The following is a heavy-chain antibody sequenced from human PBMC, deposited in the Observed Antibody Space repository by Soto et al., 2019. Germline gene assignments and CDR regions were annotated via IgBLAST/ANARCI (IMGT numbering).Heavy chain of an antibody. CDR3: ARSDTLTGYFDY. CDR2: ISPGDSDT. V-gene: IGHV5-51*01. Sequence: PXESLRISGKASGYSFTSYWIGWVRQMPGKGLVWMGIISPGDSDTRYSPSFQGQVTISADKSINTAYLQWSSLKASDTAMYYCARSDTLTGYFDYWGQGTLVTVS. D-gene: IGHD3-9*01. J-gene: IGHJ4*02. CDR1: GYSFTSYW.